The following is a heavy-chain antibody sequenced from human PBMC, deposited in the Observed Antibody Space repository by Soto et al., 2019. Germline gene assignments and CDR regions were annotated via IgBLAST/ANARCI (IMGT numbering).Heavy chain of an antibody. Sequence: QVQLQQWGAGLLKPSETLSLTCAVYGGSFSGYYWSWIRQHPGKGLEWIGEINHSGSTNYNPSLKSRVTISVDTSKKQFSLKLSAVTAADTAVYYCAREGYSSSWYPRNWFDPWGQGTLVTVSS. CDR2: INHSGST. CDR3: AREGYSSSWYPRNWFDP. CDR1: GGSFSGYY. D-gene: IGHD6-13*01. V-gene: IGHV4-34*01. J-gene: IGHJ5*02.